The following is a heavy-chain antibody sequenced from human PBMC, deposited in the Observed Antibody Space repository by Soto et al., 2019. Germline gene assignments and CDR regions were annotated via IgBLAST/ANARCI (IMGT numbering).Heavy chain of an antibody. J-gene: IGHJ4*02. CDR3: ARTTTVAGTPEFDY. V-gene: IGHV3-30-3*01. CDR1: GFTFSSFS. CDR2: ISYDRSTK. D-gene: IGHD6-19*01. Sequence: QVQLVESGGGVVQPGRSLRLSCAASGFTFSSFSLHWVRQAPGKGLEWLALISYDRSTKYNADSVKGRFTVSRDNSNNTLYLQLSSLRPEDTAVYYCARTTTVAGTPEFDYWGQGTLVTVSS.